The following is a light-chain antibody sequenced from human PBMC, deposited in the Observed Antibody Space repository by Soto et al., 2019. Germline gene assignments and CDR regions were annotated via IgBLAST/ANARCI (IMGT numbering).Light chain of an antibody. Sequence: DIVLTQSPDSLAVSLGERATINCKSSQSLFYSFNKKDYLAWYQQRPGQPPTLLLNWASARESGVPDRFSGSGSGTDFTLTISSLQAEDVAVYYCQQSYSSPPTFGGGTKVAVK. CDR3: QQSYSSPPT. CDR1: QSLFYSFNKKDY. J-gene: IGKJ4*01. V-gene: IGKV4-1*01. CDR2: WAS.